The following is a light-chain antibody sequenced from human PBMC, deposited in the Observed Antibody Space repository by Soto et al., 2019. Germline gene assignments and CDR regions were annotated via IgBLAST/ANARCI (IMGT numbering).Light chain of an antibody. V-gene: IGLV2-14*03. J-gene: IGLJ1*01. CDR3: CSYTNNNTPWV. CDR2: DVT. CDR1: SSDVGAYNY. Sequence: QSALTQPASVSGSPGQSITISCTGTSSDVGAYNYVSWYQQHPGKAPKLMIYDVTNRPSWVSNRFSGSKSGNTAYLTISGLQADDEADYSCCSYTNNNTPWVFGTGTKLTVL.